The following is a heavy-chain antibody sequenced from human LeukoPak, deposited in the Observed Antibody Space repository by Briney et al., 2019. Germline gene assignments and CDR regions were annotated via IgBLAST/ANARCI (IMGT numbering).Heavy chain of an antibody. CDR1: GYTFTGYY. CDR3: ARGLSSSWYLYYYYYGMDV. CDR2: MNPNSGNT. V-gene: IGHV1-8*02. Sequence: ASVKVSSTASGYTFTGYYMHWVRQAPGQGREWMGWMNPNSGNTGYAQKFQGRVTMTRNTSISTAYMELSSLRSEDTAVYYCARGLSSSWYLYYYYYGMDVWGQGTTVAVSS. D-gene: IGHD6-13*01. J-gene: IGHJ6*02.